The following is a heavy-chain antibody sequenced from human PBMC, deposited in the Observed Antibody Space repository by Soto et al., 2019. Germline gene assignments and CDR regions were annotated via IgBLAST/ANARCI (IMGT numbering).Heavy chain of an antibody. CDR1: RATFSTYT. CDR3: ATSGGP. Sequence: QVQLMQSGAEVRKPGSSVKVSCKTSRATFSTYTLSWVRQAPGQGLEWMGRIIPMLNIPNYAQKFQDRVTFTADKSTSTVYMEVSSLRSEDTAIYYCATSGGPWGQGTLITVSS. D-gene: IGHD2-15*01. CDR2: IIPMLNIP. J-gene: IGHJ5*02. V-gene: IGHV1-69*02.